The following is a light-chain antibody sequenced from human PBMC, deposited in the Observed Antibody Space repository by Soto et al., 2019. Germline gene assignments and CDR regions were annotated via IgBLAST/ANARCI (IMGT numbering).Light chain of an antibody. Sequence: EIVLTQSPGTLSLSPGERATLSCRASQSVGSNYLAWYQQKPGQTTRLLIYAASSRASDIPDRFSGSGSVTDFTLSISRLEPEDFAVYYCEQYGSSPPYTFGQGTKLEI. CDR2: AAS. CDR1: QSVGSNY. V-gene: IGKV3-20*01. CDR3: EQYGSSPPYT. J-gene: IGKJ2*01.